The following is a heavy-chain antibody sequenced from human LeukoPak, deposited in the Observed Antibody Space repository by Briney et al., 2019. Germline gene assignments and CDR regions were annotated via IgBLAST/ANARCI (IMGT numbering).Heavy chain of an antibody. CDR3: ARRLPMVSSPIDI. CDR1: GGSISSGGYY. Sequence: SETLSLTCTVSGGSISSGGYYWSWIRQHPGKGLEWIGYIYYSGSTYYNPSLKSRVTISVDTSKNQFSLKLSSVTAADTAVYYCARRLPMVSSPIDIWGQGTMVTVSS. J-gene: IGHJ3*02. V-gene: IGHV4-31*03. D-gene: IGHD2-8*01. CDR2: IYYSGST.